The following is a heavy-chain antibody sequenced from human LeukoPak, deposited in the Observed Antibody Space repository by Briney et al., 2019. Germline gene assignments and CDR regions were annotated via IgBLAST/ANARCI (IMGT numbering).Heavy chain of an antibody. V-gene: IGHV6-1*01. Sequence: SQTLSLTCAISGDSVSSNSAAWNWIRQSPSRGLEWLGMTYYRSKWYYDYAVSVKSRTSINPDTSKNQFSLQLNFVTPEDTAVYYCARGRNQDGGWFGELFYSRNWFDPWGQGTLVTVSS. J-gene: IGHJ5*02. CDR1: GDSVSSNSAA. CDR2: TYYRSKWYY. D-gene: IGHD3-10*01. CDR3: ARGRNQDGGWFGELFYSRNWFDP.